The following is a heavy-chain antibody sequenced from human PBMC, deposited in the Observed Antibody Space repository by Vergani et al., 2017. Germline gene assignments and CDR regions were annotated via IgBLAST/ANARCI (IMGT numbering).Heavy chain of an antibody. CDR2: IWYDGRNK. CDR1: GFTFSSYG. V-gene: IGHV3-33*01. D-gene: IGHD2-2*01. CDR3: AAPSSRHTYYSVMSG. J-gene: IGHJ6*02. Sequence: QVQLVESGGGVVQPGWCLRLSCAASGFTFSSYGMHWVRQAPGKGLEVVAVIWYDGRNKYYAGSVTGRLTISRDNSKNTLYLQMNRLRTEDTAVYYCAAPSSRHTYYSVMSGWRQGSTVTVSS.